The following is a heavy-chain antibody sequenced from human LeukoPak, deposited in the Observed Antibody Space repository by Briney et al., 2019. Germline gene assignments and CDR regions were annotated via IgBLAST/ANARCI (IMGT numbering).Heavy chain of an antibody. V-gene: IGHV4-39*01. CDR2: IHYSGST. J-gene: IGHJ4*02. CDR1: GGSISSSSYY. Sequence: SETLSLTCTVSGGSISSSSYYWGRIRQAPGKGLEWIGSIHYSGSTYYNPSLKSRVTISVDTSKNQFSLNLSSVTAADTAVYYCARRAPGAFDYWGQGALVTVSS. D-gene: IGHD1-26*01. CDR3: ARRAPGAFDY.